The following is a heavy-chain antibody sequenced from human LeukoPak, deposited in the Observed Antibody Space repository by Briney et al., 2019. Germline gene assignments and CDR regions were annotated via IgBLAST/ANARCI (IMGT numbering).Heavy chain of an antibody. CDR2: IYTSGST. CDR1: GGSISSGSYY. Sequence: KPSETLSLTCTVSGGSISSGSYYWSWIRQPAGKGLEWIGRIYTSGSTNYNPSPKSRVTISVDTSKNQFSLKLSSVTAADTAVYYCARVGKDPDVWGKGTTVTVSS. J-gene: IGHJ6*04. V-gene: IGHV4-61*02. CDR3: ARVGKDPDV.